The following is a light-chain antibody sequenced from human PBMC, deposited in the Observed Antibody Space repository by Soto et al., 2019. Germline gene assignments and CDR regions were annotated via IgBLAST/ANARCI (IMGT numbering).Light chain of an antibody. CDR1: QSISSW. CDR3: QQYYDLPIT. V-gene: IGKV1-5*01. CDR2: DAS. J-gene: IGKJ5*01. Sequence: DIQMTQSPSTLSASVGDRVTITCRASQSISSWLAWYQQKPGKAPKLLIYDASSLETGVPSRFSGSGSGTHFTFTIGSLQPEDIATYYCQQYYDLPITFGQGTRLEIK.